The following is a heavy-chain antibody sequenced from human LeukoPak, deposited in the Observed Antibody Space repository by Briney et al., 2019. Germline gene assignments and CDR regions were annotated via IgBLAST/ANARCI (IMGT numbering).Heavy chain of an antibody. Sequence: PGGSLRLSCAASGVTFSSFWMHWVRHAPGNGLGWVWRINSDGSSTAYADFVKSRFTISRDNAKNTLYLQVNSLRAEDTAVYYRARQSYYYASSDYYHDHWGQGTLVTVSS. CDR3: ARQSYYYASSDYYHDH. J-gene: IGHJ4*02. CDR2: INSDGSST. CDR1: GVTFSSFW. V-gene: IGHV3-74*01. D-gene: IGHD3-22*01.